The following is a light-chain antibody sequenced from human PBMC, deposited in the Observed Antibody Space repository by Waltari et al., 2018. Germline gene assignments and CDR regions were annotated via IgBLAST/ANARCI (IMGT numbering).Light chain of an antibody. CDR3: QQYDSYPRT. V-gene: IGKV1-5*03. J-gene: IGKJ4*02. Sequence: DIQLTQFPSTLPASVGNRVTITCRASQSISSCLAWHQPKAGKAPKILIYKASNLESGVPSRLSGSGSGTEFTLAISCLHPDDVSTYFCQQYDSYPRTFGGGTKVQI. CDR2: KAS. CDR1: QSISSC.